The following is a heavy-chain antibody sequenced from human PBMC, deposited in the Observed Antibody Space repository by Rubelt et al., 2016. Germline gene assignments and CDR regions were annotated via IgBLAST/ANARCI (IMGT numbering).Heavy chain of an antibody. Sequence: QLQLQESGPGLVKPSETLSLTCTVSGGSISSYYWSWIRQPAGKGLEWIGYIYYSGSTYYNPSLKSRVTISVDTSKNQFSLKLSSVTAADTAVYYCARGPVYDYVWGGVYFDYWGQGTLVTVSS. CDR1: GGSISSYY. D-gene: IGHD3-16*01. CDR2: IYYSGST. J-gene: IGHJ4*02. V-gene: IGHV4-59*06. CDR3: ARGPVYDYVWGGVYFDY.